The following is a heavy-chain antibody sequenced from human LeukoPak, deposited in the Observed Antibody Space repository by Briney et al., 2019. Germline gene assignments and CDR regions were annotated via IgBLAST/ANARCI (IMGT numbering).Heavy chain of an antibody. CDR1: GGSISSYY. D-gene: IGHD3-16*01. CDR3: SRARGGDGLPFDY. Sequence: PSETLSLTCTVSGGSISSYYWSWVRQAPGTGLEWVSLIYSDGSTSYADSVRGRFTISRDNSKNTLYLHMNSLRAEDTAVYYCSRARGGDGLPFDYWGQGTLVTVSS. J-gene: IGHJ4*02. V-gene: IGHV3-53*01. CDR2: IYSDGST.